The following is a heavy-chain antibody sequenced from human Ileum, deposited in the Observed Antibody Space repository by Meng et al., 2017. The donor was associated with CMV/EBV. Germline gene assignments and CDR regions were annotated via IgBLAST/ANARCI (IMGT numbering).Heavy chain of an antibody. J-gene: IGHJ4*02. Sequence: FTFNGYAMHWVRQAPGKGLEWVSGISWNSGTIAYADSMKGRFTISRDNAKNSLYLQMSSLRAEDTALYFCAKDSTYSSSAGGSFDYWGQGTLVTVSS. CDR3: AKDSTYSSSAGGSFDY. CDR2: ISWNSGTI. D-gene: IGHD6-6*01. CDR1: FTFNGYA. V-gene: IGHV3-9*01.